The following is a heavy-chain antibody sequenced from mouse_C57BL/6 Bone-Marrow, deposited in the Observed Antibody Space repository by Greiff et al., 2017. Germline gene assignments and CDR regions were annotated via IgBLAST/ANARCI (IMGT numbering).Heavy chain of an antibody. CDR2: IDPSDSYT. D-gene: IGHD2-3*01. CDR1: GYTFTSYW. J-gene: IGHJ2*01. CDR3: ARDGYYYFDY. V-gene: IGHV1-50*01. Sequence: QVQLQQPGAELVKPGASVKLSCKASGYTFTSYWMQWVKQRPGQGLEWIGEIDPSDSYTNSNQKFKGKATLTVDPSSSTAYMQRSSLTSEDSAVYYCARDGYYYFDYWGQGTTLTVAS.